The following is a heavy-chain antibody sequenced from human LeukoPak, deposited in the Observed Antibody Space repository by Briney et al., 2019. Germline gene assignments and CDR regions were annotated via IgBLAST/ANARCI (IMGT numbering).Heavy chain of an antibody. V-gene: IGHV4-61*02. D-gene: IGHD3-10*01. CDR2: IYTSGST. CDR1: GGSISSGSYY. Sequence: SETLSLTCTVSGGSISSGSYYWSWIRQPAGKGLEWIGRIYTSGSTNYNPSLKSRVTISVDTSKNQFSLKLSSVTAADTAVYYCARAAPLTIRPFDYWGQGTLVTVSS. CDR3: ARAAPLTIRPFDY. J-gene: IGHJ4*02.